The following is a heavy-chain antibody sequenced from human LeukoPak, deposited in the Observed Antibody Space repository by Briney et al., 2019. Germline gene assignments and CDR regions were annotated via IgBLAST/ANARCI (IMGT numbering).Heavy chain of an antibody. D-gene: IGHD1-7*01. CDR3: ALTGITGTSRFDY. CDR2: IYYSGST. CDR1: GGSISSYY. J-gene: IGHJ4*02. Sequence: SETLSLTCTVSGGSISSYYWSWIRQPPGKGLEWVGYIYYSGSTKYNPSLKSRVTISVDKSKNQFSLKLSSVTAADTAVYYCALTGITGTSRFDYWGQGTLVTVSS. V-gene: IGHV4-59*12.